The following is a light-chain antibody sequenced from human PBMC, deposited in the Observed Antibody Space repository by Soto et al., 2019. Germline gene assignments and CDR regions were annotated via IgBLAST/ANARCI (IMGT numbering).Light chain of an antibody. Sequence: AIQLTQSPSSLSASVGDRVTITCRASQGISSALAWYQQKPGKAPKLLIYDASSLESGVPSRFSRSGSGTDFTLTISSLQPEDFATYYCQQFNNYQGTFGQGTKLEIK. V-gene: IGKV1D-13*01. CDR2: DAS. CDR3: QQFNNYQGT. CDR1: QGISSA. J-gene: IGKJ2*02.